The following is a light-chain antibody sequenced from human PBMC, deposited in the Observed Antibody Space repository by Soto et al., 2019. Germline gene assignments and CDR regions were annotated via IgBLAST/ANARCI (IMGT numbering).Light chain of an antibody. CDR3: QHYGRSPGLFP. Sequence: EIVLTQSPGTLSLSPGERAALSCRASQSVSNTYLAWYQQRPGQAPRLLIYDASSRATGIPDRFSGSGSGTDFTLTISRLEPEDFAVYYCQHYGRSPGLFPFGPGTKVIS. CDR1: QSVSNTY. J-gene: IGKJ3*01. V-gene: IGKV3-20*01. CDR2: DAS.